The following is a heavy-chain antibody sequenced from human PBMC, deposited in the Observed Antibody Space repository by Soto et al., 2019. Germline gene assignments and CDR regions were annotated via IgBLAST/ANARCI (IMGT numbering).Heavy chain of an antibody. CDR1: GFTFSSYA. V-gene: IGHV3-23*01. CDR2: ISGSGGST. J-gene: IGHJ3*02. Sequence: GGSLRLSCAASGFTFSSYAMSWVRQAPGKGLEWVSAISGSGGSTYYADSVKGRFTISGDNSKNTLYLQMNSLRAEDTAVYYCDKAGSAGDAFEIWGQGTMVTVSS. CDR3: DKAGSAGDAFEI. D-gene: IGHD6-13*01.